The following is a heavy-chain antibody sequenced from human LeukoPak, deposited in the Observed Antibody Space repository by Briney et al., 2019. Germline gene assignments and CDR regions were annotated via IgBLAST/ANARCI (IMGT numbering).Heavy chain of an antibody. V-gene: IGHV3-23*01. CDR1: GFTFSSYA. CDR2: ISGSGGST. CDR3: ARVPYYYYGMDV. Sequence: GGSLRLSCAASGFTFSSYAMSWVRQAPGKGLEWVSAISGSGGSTYYADSVKGRFTISRDNSKNTLYLQMNSLRAEDTAVYYCARVPYYYYGMDVWGQGTTVTVSS. J-gene: IGHJ6*02.